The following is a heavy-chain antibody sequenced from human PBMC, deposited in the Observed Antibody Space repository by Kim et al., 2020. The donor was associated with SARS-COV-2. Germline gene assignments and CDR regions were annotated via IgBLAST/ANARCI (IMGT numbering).Heavy chain of an antibody. V-gene: IGHV1-69*13. CDR3: ARGEGYYDILTGYYIAPQDRYYYYGMDV. D-gene: IGHD3-9*01. Sequence: SVKVSCKASGGTFSSYAISWVRQAPGQGLEWMGGIIPIFGTANYAQKFQGRVTITADESTSTAYMELSSLRSEDTAVYYCARGEGYYDILTGYYIAPQDRYYYYGMDVWGQGTTVTVSS. J-gene: IGHJ6*02. CDR2: IIPIFGTA. CDR1: GGTFSSYA.